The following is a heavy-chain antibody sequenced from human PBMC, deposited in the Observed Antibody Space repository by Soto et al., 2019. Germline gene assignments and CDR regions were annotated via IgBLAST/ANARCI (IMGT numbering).Heavy chain of an antibody. D-gene: IGHD6-19*01. V-gene: IGHV4-61*01. CDR2: QTGST. Sequence: QVQVQESGPGLVKPSETLSLTCAVSGVSVTSGSHHFLWIRQPPGKGLEWIGQTGSTNYNPSLKSRISISLDTSKNHFSLHLSSVTSADTAVYYCGVYRAGSGGNGYCGQGTLVTISS. J-gene: IGHJ4*02. CDR1: GVSVTSGSHH. CDR3: GVYRAGSGGNGY.